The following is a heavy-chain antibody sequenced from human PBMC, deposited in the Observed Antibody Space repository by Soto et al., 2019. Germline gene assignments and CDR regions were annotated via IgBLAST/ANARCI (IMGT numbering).Heavy chain of an antibody. J-gene: IGHJ4*02. D-gene: IGHD6-19*01. CDR3: AKDRGGGWVIDY. V-gene: IGHV3-23*01. Sequence: EVLLLQSGGGLAQPGESLTLSCANSGFILSRRAMSSVRQAPGKGLDWVSVIGYRTTDTYYADSVKGRFTISRDESKNTVYLQMNNLRVDDTAVYYCAKDRGGGWVIDYWGQGTLVTVSS. CDR1: GFILSRRA. CDR2: IGYRTTDT.